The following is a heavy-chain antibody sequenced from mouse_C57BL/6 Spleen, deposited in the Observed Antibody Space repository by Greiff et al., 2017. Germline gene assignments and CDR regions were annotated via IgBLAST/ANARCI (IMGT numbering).Heavy chain of an antibody. V-gene: IGHV1-43*01. Sequence: EVKLVESGPELVKPGASVKISCKASGYSFTGYYMHWVKQSSEKSLEWIGEINPSTGGTSYNQKFKGKATLTVDKSSSTAYMQLKSLTSEDSAVYYCARDYGSSPRYFDVWGTGTTVTVSS. CDR3: ARDYGSSPRYFDV. D-gene: IGHD1-1*01. CDR2: INPSTGGT. J-gene: IGHJ1*03. CDR1: GYSFTGYY.